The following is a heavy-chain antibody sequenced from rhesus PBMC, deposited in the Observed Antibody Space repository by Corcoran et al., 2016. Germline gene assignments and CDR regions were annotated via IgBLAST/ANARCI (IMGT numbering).Heavy chain of an antibody. V-gene: IGHV4S11*01. J-gene: IGHJ4*01. CDR1: GGSISSNY. CDR2: IDGSGSST. CDR3: ARFYDSGYYDY. D-gene: IGHD3-28*01. Sequence: QVQLQESGPGLVKPLETLSLTCAVSGGSISSNYGRWIRQAPGKGLEWIGYIDGSGSSTNINPSLKSRVTLSVDTSKNQLSLKLSSVTAADTAVYYCARFYDSGYYDYWGQGVLVTVSS.